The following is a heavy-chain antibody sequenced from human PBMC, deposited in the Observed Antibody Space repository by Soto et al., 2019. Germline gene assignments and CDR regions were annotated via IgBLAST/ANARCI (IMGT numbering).Heavy chain of an antibody. Sequence: VQLLESGGGLVQPGGSLRLSCATSGFTFSTYAMSWVRQAPGKGLEWVGEISHSGSTNYYPSLKSRVSMSVDKSKNQFSLNLNSVTAADTAVYYCARNIDYGDERGAFDIWGQGTMVTVSS. D-gene: IGHD4-17*01. V-gene: IGHV4-4*02. CDR1: GFTFSTYAM. CDR3: ARNIDYGDERGAFDI. CDR2: ISHSGST. J-gene: IGHJ3*02.